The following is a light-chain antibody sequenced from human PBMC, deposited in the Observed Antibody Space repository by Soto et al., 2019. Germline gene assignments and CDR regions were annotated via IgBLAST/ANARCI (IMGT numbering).Light chain of an antibody. J-gene: IGLJ1*01. CDR1: SSNIDNNY. CDR3: GTWDSSLSTYV. Sequence: QSVLTQPPSVSAAPGQKVTISCSGSSSNIDNNYVSWYQQLPGTAPKLLIYDNNKRPSGTPDRFSGSKSGTSATLGITGLQTGDEADYYCGTWDSSLSTYVFGTETKLTVL. V-gene: IGLV1-51*01. CDR2: DNN.